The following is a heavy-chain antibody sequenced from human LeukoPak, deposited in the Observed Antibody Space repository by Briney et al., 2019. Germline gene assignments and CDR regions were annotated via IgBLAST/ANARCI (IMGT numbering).Heavy chain of an antibody. Sequence: PSETLSLTCTVSGGSISSYYWSWIRQPPGKGLEWIGYIYYSGSTNYNPSLKSRVTISVDTSKNQFSLKLNSVTAADTAVYYCARQLLGSNSGLGYWGQGTLVTVSS. D-gene: IGHD4-23*01. CDR1: GGSISSYY. J-gene: IGHJ4*02. CDR3: ARQLLGSNSGLGY. CDR2: IYYSGST. V-gene: IGHV4-59*08.